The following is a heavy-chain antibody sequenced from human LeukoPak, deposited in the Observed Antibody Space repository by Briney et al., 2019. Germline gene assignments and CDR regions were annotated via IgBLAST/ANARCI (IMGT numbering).Heavy chain of an antibody. Sequence: SETLSLTCNVSGDSIGRSTDYWGWVRQTPEKGLEWIGSIFYNGRTYYTPSLQSRVIMSLDTSKNQFSLRLTSVTAADTAVYCCARQVAVVEPTDPNWFDSWGQGTLVTVSS. CDR2: IFYNGRT. V-gene: IGHV4-39*07. D-gene: IGHD2-21*01. CDR3: ARQVAVVEPTDPNWFDS. CDR1: GDSIGRSTDY. J-gene: IGHJ5*01.